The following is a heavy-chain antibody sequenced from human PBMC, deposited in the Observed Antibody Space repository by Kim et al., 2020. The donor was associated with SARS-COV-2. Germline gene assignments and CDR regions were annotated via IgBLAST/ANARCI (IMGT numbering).Heavy chain of an antibody. Sequence: SETLSLTCTLSGGSITSGGYYWSWIRQHPGKGLEWIGYIYYSGNTYYNPSLKSRVTISVDTSKNQFSLKLSSVTAADTAVYYCARAPAGILGVVRQIDYWGQGTLVTVSS. CDR2: IYYSGNT. V-gene: IGHV4-31*03. CDR1: GGSITSGGYY. D-gene: IGHD3-3*01. J-gene: IGHJ4*02. CDR3: ARAPAGILGVVRQIDY.